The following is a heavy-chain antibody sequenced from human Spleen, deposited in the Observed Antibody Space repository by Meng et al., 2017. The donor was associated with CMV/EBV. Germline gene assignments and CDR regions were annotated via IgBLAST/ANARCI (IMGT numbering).Heavy chain of an antibody. CDR3: AKDAPPWFGATDE. CDR2: IYYSGST. D-gene: IGHD3-10*01. CDR1: GGSISSGDYY. J-gene: IGHJ4*02. Sequence: LQESGPGLVKPSQIQSLTCTVSGGSISSGDYYWSWIRQPPGKGLGWIGYIYYSGSTHYNPSLKSRVTISVDTSKNQFSLKVSSVTAEDTAVYYCAKDAPPWFGATDEWGQGTLVTVSS. V-gene: IGHV4-30-4*01.